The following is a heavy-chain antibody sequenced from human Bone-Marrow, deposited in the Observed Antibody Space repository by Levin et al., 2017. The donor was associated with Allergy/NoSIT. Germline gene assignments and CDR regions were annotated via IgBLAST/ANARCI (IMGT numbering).Heavy chain of an antibody. CDR2: ISHSGQTT. V-gene: IGHV3-48*01. J-gene: IGHJ3*02. D-gene: IGHD3-16*01. Sequence: AGGSLRLSCAASGFTFSSHSLNWVRQAPGKGLEWISYISHSGQTTYYGDSVKGRFTISRDTAKSSLHLEMNSLRVEDTALYYCVRGGSLRAYAAPGNHDGFDIWGQGTMVTVSS. CDR3: VRGGSLRAYAAPGNHDGFDI. CDR1: GFTFSSHS.